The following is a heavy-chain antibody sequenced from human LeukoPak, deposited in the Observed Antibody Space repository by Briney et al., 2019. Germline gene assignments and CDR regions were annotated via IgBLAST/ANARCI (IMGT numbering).Heavy chain of an antibody. Sequence: SETLSHTCAVYGGSLSGYYWSWIRQPPGKGLEWIGEINHSGSTNYNPSLKSRVTISVDTSKNQFSLKLSSVTAADTAVYYCARGLYCSGGSCYFGYWGQGTLVTVSS. J-gene: IGHJ4*02. D-gene: IGHD2-15*01. CDR2: INHSGST. V-gene: IGHV4-34*01. CDR3: ARGLYCSGGSCYFGY. CDR1: GGSLSGYY.